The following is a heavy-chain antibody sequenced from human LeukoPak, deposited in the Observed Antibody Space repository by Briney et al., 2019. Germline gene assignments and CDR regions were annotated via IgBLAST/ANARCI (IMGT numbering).Heavy chain of an antibody. J-gene: IGHJ6*03. CDR1: GFTFSSYG. Sequence: GGSLRLSCAASGFTFSSYGMSWVRQAPGKGLEWVSSISSSSSYIYYADSVKGRFTISRDNAKNSLYLQMNSLRAEDTAVYYCAREFVGYSSGWYGSQPDYYYYYMGVWGKGTTVTISS. CDR2: ISSSSSYI. D-gene: IGHD6-19*01. V-gene: IGHV3-21*01. CDR3: AREFVGYSSGWYGSQPDYYYYYMGV.